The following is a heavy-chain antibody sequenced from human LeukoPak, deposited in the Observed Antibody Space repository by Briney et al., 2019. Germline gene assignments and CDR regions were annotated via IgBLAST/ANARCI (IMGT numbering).Heavy chain of an antibody. CDR2: IIPIFGTA. V-gene: IGHV1-69*01. D-gene: IGHD2-15*01. Sequence: SVKVSCKASGGTFSSYAISWVRQAPGQGLEWTGGIIPIFGTANYAQKFQGRVTITADESTSTAYMELSSLRSEDTAVYYCARWELIGYCSGGSCPRASHFDYWGQGTLVTVSS. J-gene: IGHJ4*02. CDR1: GGTFSSYA. CDR3: ARWELIGYCSGGSCPRASHFDY.